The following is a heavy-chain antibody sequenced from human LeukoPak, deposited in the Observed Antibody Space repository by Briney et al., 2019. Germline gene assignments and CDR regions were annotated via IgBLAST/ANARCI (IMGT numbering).Heavy chain of an antibody. CDR2: INHSGST. J-gene: IGHJ5*02. CDR3: ARDLYCSGGSCYSGWFDP. CDR1: GGSFSGYY. Sequence: SETLSLTCAVYGGSFSGYYWSWIRQPPGKGLEWIGEINHSGSTNYNPSLKSRVTISVDTSKNQFSLKLSSVTAADTAVYYCARDLYCSGGSCYSGWFDPWGQGTLVTVSS. V-gene: IGHV4-34*01. D-gene: IGHD2-15*01.